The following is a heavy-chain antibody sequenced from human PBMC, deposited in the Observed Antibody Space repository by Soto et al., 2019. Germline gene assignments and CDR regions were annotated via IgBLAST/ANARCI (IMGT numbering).Heavy chain of an antibody. V-gene: IGHV3-33*01. Sequence: QVQLVESGGGVVQPGRSLRLSCAASGFTFSSYGMHWVRQAPGKGLEWVAVIWYDGSNKYYADSVKGRFTISRDNSKNTLYLQMNSLIAEDTAVYYCARDPTYYGMDVWGQGTTVTVSS. CDR1: GFTFSSYG. CDR2: IWYDGSNK. CDR3: ARDPTYYGMDV. J-gene: IGHJ6*02.